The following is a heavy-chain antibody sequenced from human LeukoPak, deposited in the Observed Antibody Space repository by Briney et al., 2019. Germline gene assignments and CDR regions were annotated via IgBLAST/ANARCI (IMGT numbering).Heavy chain of an antibody. Sequence: SETLSLTCTVSGGSISSYYWSWIRQPPGKGLEWIGEINHSGSTNYNPSLKSRVTISVDKSKNQFSLKLSSVTAADTAVYYCARRNYYGSGSLMGRLDYWGQGTLVTVSS. D-gene: IGHD3-10*01. V-gene: IGHV4-34*01. CDR2: INHSGST. CDR1: GGSISSYY. J-gene: IGHJ4*02. CDR3: ARRNYYGSGSLMGRLDY.